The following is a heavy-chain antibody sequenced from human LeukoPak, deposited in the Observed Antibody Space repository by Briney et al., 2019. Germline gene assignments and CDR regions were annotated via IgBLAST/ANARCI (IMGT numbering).Heavy chain of an antibody. CDR1: GFTFSDYY. V-gene: IGHV3-11*01. CDR2: ISSSGSTI. Sequence: PGGSLRLSCAASGFTFSDYYMSWIRQAPGKGLEWVSYISSSGSTIYYADSVKGRFTISRDNAKNSLYLQMNSLRAEDTAVYYCAKDLNTAMVNDAFDIWGQGTMVTVSS. D-gene: IGHD5-18*01. CDR3: AKDLNTAMVNDAFDI. J-gene: IGHJ3*02.